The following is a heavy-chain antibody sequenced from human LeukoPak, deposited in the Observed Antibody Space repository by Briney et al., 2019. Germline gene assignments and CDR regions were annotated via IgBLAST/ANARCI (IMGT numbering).Heavy chain of an antibody. Sequence: GGSLRLSCAASGFIFSNAWMNWVRQAPGKGLEWVGRIKSKTDGGTTDYAAPVKGRFIISRDDSKNALYLQMNSLKTEDTALYYCTTVYLTGEGNDYWGQGTLVTVSS. CDR2: IKSKTDGGTT. J-gene: IGHJ4*02. CDR1: GFIFSNAW. V-gene: IGHV3-15*07. CDR3: TTVYLTGEGNDY. D-gene: IGHD3-9*01.